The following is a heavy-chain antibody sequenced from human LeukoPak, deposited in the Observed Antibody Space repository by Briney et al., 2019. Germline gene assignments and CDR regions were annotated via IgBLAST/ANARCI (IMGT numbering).Heavy chain of an antibody. D-gene: IGHD6-13*01. CDR1: GGSISSYY. Sequence: SETLSLTCTVSGGSISSYYWSWIRQPPGTGLEWIGYIYYSGSTNYNPSLKSRVTISVDTSKNQFSLKLSSVTAADTAVYYCARASTYSSSLDYWGQGTLVTVSS. CDR3: ARASTYSSSLDY. CDR2: IYYSGST. J-gene: IGHJ4*02. V-gene: IGHV4-59*12.